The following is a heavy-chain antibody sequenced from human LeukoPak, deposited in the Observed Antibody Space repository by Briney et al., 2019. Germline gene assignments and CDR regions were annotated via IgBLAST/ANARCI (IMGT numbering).Heavy chain of an antibody. CDR3: ARQGSEIDY. V-gene: IGHV3-30*07. J-gene: IGHJ4*02. CDR1: GFTFSSYA. CDR2: ISYDGSNK. Sequence: GRSLRLSCAASGFTFSSYAMHWVRQAPGKGLEWVAVISYDGSNKYYADSVKGRFTISRDNSKNTLYLQMNSLRAEDTAMYYCARQGSEIDYWGQGTLVTVSS.